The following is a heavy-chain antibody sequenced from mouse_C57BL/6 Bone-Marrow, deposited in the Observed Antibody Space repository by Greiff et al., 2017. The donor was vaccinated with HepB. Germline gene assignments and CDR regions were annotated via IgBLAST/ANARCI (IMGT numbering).Heavy chain of an antibody. CDR2: IYWDDDK. Sequence: QVTLKECGPGILQSSQTLSLTCSFSGFSLSTSGMGVSWIRQPSGKGLEWLAHIYWDDDKRYNPSLKSRLTISKDTSRNQVFLKITSVDTADTATYYCARVGGYFDVWGTGTTVTVSS. J-gene: IGHJ1*03. V-gene: IGHV8-12*01. CDR3: ARVGGYFDV. CDR1: GFSLSTSGMG.